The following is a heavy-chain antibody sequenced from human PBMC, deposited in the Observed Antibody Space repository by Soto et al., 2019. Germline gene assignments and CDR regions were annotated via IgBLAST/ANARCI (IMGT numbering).Heavy chain of an antibody. D-gene: IGHD5-12*01. CDR3: ARDLYSGYDYGY. J-gene: IGHJ4*02. CDR1: GGSISSGGYY. V-gene: IGHV4-31*03. CDR2: IYYSGST. Sequence: PSETLSLTCTVSGGSISSGGYYWSWIRQHPGKGLEWIGYIYYSGSTYYNPSLKSRVTISVDTSKNQFSLKLSSVTAADTAVYYCARDLYSGYDYGYWGQGTLVTVSS.